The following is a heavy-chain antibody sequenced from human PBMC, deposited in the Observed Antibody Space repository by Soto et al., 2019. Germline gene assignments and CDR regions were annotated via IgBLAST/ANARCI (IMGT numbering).Heavy chain of an antibody. CDR3: ARAAANIDY. CDR1: GGSISSSGSY. V-gene: IGHV4-31*03. J-gene: IGHJ4*02. CDR2: ISYSGST. Sequence: QVPLQESGPGLVKPSQTLSLTCTVSGGSISSSGSYWTWIRQHPGKGLEWIGYISYSGSTVYNTSFESRVTISLDTSKNQFSLNLNSVTAADTAVYYCARAAANIDYWGQGTLVTVSS. D-gene: IGHD2-2*01.